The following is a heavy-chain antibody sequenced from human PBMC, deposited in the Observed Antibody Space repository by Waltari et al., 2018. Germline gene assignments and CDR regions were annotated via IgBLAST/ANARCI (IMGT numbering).Heavy chain of an antibody. V-gene: IGHV4-4*02. D-gene: IGHD3-16*02. CDR1: GGSISSSNW. CDR3: ARAFMITFGGVIDPYYFDY. Sequence: QVQLQESGPGLVKPSGTLSLTCAVSGGSISSSNWWSWVRQPPGKGLEWIGEIYHSGSTNYNLSLKSRVTISVDKSKNQFSLKLSSVTAADTAVYYCARAFMITFGGVIDPYYFDYWGQGTLVTVSS. CDR2: IYHSGST. J-gene: IGHJ4*02.